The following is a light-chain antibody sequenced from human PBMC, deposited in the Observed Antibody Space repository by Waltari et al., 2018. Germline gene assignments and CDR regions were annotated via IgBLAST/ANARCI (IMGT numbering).Light chain of an antibody. J-gene: IGLJ1*01. CDR1: SSDVGSYNY. V-gene: IGLV2-11*01. CDR3: CSYAGSYTYV. CDR2: DVS. Sequence: QSVLTQPHSVSGSPGQSVIISCTGTSSDVGSYNYVSWYQQHPGKAPKVIIYDVSQRPSGVPDRFSGSKSGNTASLTISGLQAEDEADYFCCSYAGSYTYVFGPGTEVTVL.